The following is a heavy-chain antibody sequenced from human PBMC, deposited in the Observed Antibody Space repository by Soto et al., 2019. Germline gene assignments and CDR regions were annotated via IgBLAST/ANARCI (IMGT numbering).Heavy chain of an antibody. CDR1: GYSFTSYW. Sequence: EVQLVQSGAEVKKPGESLKISCKGSGYSFTSYWIGWVRQMPGKGLEWMGIIYPGDSDTRYSPSFQGQVTISADKSISTAYLQWSSLKDSATAMYYCARLVVAATLYSYYYYGMDVWGQGTTVTVSS. CDR3: ARLVVAATLYSYYYYGMDV. CDR2: IYPGDSDT. J-gene: IGHJ6*02. D-gene: IGHD2-15*01. V-gene: IGHV5-51*03.